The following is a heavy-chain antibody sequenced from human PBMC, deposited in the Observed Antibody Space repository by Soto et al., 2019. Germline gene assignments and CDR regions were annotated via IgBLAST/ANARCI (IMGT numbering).Heavy chain of an antibody. J-gene: IGHJ4*02. CDR2: IYNSGST. CDR3: ARAWGGYGDF. D-gene: IGHD5-12*01. CDR1: GGSISGYY. Sequence: QVQLQESGPGLVKPSETLSLTCTVSGGSISGYYWSWIRQPPGKGLEWIGYIYNSGSTNYNPSLKGRVTMSLDTSKNQFSLKLSSVTAADTAVYYCARAWGGYGDFWGQGPLVTVSS. V-gene: IGHV4-59*01.